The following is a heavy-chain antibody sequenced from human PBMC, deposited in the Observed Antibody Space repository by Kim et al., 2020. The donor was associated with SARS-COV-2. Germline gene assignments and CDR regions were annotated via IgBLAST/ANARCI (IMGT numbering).Heavy chain of an antibody. CDR2: INPSGGST. CDR1: GYTFTSYY. D-gene: IGHD6-19*01. J-gene: IGHJ5*02. CDR3: ARDREAAVAVGQGEDWFDP. Sequence: ASVKVSCKASGYTFTSYYMHWVRQAPGQGLEWMGIINPSGGSTSYAQKFQGRVTMTRDTSTSTVYMELSSLRSEDTAVYYCARDREAAVAVGQGEDWFDPWGQGTLVTVSS. V-gene: IGHV1-46*01.